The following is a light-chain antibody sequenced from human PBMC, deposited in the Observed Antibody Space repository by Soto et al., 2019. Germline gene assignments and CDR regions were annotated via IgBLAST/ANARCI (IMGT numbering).Light chain of an antibody. CDR1: SSDVGGYNY. CDR3: CSYAGSYTYV. Sequence: QSALTQPRSVSGSPGQSVTISCTGTSSDVGGYNYVSWYQQHPVKTTQLMIYDVSKRPSGVPDRFSGSKSGNTASLTISGLQAEDEAAYYCCSYAGSYTYVFGTGTQLTVL. CDR2: DVS. V-gene: IGLV2-11*01. J-gene: IGLJ1*01.